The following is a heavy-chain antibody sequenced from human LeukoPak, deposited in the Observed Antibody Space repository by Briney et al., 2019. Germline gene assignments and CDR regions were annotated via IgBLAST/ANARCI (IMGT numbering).Heavy chain of an antibody. Sequence: GGSLRLSCAASGFTFSSYAMSWVRQAPGKGLEWVSAISYSVDNTYYADSVKGRFTISRDNSKNTLYLQMNSLRAEDTAVYYCAKDDYGYWFDPWGQGTLGAVSS. V-gene: IGHV3-23*01. D-gene: IGHD4/OR15-4a*01. CDR1: GFTFSSYA. CDR3: AKDDYGYWFDP. J-gene: IGHJ5*02. CDR2: ISYSVDNT.